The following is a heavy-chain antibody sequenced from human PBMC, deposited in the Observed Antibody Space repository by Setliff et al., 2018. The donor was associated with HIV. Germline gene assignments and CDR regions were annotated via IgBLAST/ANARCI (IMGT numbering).Heavy chain of an antibody. V-gene: IGHV3-7*03. CDR2: INEDGDKK. CDR3: AKHKSSGWDAFDI. J-gene: IGHJ3*02. Sequence: HPGGSLRLSCATSGFSFSTFWMTWVRQDPGKGQEWIANINEDGDKKYHAVSVKGRFTISRDNAKNSLYLQMNSLRAEDTALYYCAKHKSSGWDAFDIWGQGTMVTVSS. D-gene: IGHD6-19*01. CDR1: GFSFSTFW.